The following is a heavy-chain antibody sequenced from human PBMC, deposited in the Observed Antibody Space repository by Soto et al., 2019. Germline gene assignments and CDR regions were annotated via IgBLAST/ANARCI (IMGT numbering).Heavy chain of an antibody. D-gene: IGHD3-3*01. CDR3: ASYPYYDFWSGPTIEGPGYYYYGMDV. V-gene: IGHV4-61*01. CDR1: GGSVSSGSYY. CDR2: IYYSGST. J-gene: IGHJ6*02. Sequence: LSLTCTVSGGSVSSGSYYWSWIRQPPGKGLEWIGYIYYSGSTNYNPSLKSRVTISVDTSKNQFSLKLSSVTAADTAVYYCASYPYYDFWSGPTIEGPGYYYYGMDVWGQGTTVTVSS.